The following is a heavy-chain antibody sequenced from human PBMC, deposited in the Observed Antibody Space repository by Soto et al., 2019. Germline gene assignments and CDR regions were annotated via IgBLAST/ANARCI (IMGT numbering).Heavy chain of an antibody. CDR1: GTSVFGAYW. CDR2: IHSSGNT. Sequence: QVQLQESGPGLVNPLETLSLTCTVSGTSVFGAYWWGWVRQPPGKGLEWIGEIHSSGNTDYSPSLKSRVTISVDMSKNEFSLKLTSVTAADTAVYYCARTGPYSSGDNWGQGTLVTVSS. CDR3: ARTGPYSSGDN. J-gene: IGHJ4*02. D-gene: IGHD3-22*01. V-gene: IGHV4-4*02.